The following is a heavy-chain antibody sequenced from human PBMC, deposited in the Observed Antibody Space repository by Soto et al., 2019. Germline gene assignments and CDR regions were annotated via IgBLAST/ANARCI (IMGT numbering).Heavy chain of an antibody. Sequence: GGSLRLSCAASGFTFSSYAMSWVRQAPGKGLEWVSAISGSGGSTYYADSVKGRFTISRDNSKNTLYLQMNSLRAEDTAVYYCAIDGARGTPYPLAAFDIWGQGTVVTVSS. CDR1: GFTFSSYA. CDR2: ISGSGGST. V-gene: IGHV3-23*01. J-gene: IGHJ3*02. D-gene: IGHD1-26*01. CDR3: AIDGARGTPYPLAAFDI.